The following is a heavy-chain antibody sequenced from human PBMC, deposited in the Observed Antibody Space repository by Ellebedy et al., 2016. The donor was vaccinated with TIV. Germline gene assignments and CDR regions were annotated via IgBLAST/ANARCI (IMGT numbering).Heavy chain of an antibody. CDR1: GGSFSSYY. V-gene: IGHV4-4*07. Sequence: SETLSLXXSVSGGSFSSYYWSWIRQSAGKGLEWIGRIFMSGTTSYNPSLKNRVTMSADASTTQVSLNLSSVTAADTAVYFCARLRQSRDRSHWYFYLWGRGTLVTVSS. J-gene: IGHJ2*01. CDR3: ARLRQSRDRSHWYFYL. D-gene: IGHD6-19*01. CDR2: IFMSGTT.